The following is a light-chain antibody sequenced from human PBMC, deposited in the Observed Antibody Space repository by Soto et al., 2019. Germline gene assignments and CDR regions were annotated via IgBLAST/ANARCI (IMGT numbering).Light chain of an antibody. V-gene: IGKV3-15*01. J-gene: IGKJ2*01. CDR3: QQYNNWPPMYT. Sequence: EIVMTQSPATLSVSPGERATLSCRASQRVGSNLAWYQHKPGQAPKLLIYAATTRATGIPARFSGSGAVTEFTLTISSLQSEDFAVYYCQQYNNWPPMYTVGQGTKVDSK. CDR2: AAT. CDR1: QRVGSN.